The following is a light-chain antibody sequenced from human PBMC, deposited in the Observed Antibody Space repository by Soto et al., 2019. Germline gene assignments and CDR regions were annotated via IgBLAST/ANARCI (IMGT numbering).Light chain of an antibody. CDR3: AALDDSLNAVV. V-gene: IGLV1-44*01. Sequence: QSVLTQPPSASGTPGQRVTISCSGSSSNLGTNTVNWYQQLPGTAPKLLIYNNNQRPSGVPDRFSGSKSGTSASLDISGLQAEDEADYYCAALDDSLNAVVFGGGTKVTVL. CDR2: NNN. J-gene: IGLJ2*01. CDR1: SSNLGTNT.